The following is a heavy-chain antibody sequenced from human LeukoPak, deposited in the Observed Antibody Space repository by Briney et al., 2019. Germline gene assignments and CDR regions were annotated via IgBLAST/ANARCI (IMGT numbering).Heavy chain of an antibody. J-gene: IGHJ6*03. CDR3: ARDGRTMVRGLIYYYYMDV. Sequence: GGSLRLSCAASGFTFSSYSMNWVRQAPGKGLEWVSSISSSSSYIYYADSVKGRFTISRDNAKNSLYLQMNSLRAEDTAVYYCARDGRTMVRGLIYYYYMDVWGKGTTVTISS. CDR1: GFTFSSYS. CDR2: ISSSSSYI. V-gene: IGHV3-21*01. D-gene: IGHD3-10*01.